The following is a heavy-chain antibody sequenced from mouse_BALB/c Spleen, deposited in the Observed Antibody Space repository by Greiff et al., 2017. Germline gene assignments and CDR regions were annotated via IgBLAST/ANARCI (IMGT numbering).Heavy chain of an antibody. D-gene: IGHD2-12*01. Sequence: VKLMESGPGLVAPSQSLSITCTVSGFSLTSYGVNWVRQPPGKGLEWLGVIWAGGSTNYNSALMSRLSISKDNSKSHVFLKMNILQTDDTAMYYCARAYTAVVAMDYWGQGTSVTVSS. CDR3: ARAYTAVVAMDY. CDR2: IWAGGST. V-gene: IGHV2-9*02. CDR1: GFSLTSYG. J-gene: IGHJ4*01.